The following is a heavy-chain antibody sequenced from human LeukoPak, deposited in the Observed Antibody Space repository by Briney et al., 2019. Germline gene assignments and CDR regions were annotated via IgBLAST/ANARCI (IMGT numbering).Heavy chain of an antibody. Sequence: SETLSLTCTVSGGSISSSSYYWGWIRQPPGKGLEWIGSIYYSGSTYYNPSLKSRVTISVDTSKNQFSLKLSSVTAADTAVYYCARENYYDSSGYIDYWGQGTLVTVSS. CDR2: IYYSGST. V-gene: IGHV4-39*02. D-gene: IGHD3-22*01. CDR1: GGSISSSSYY. CDR3: ARENYYDSSGYIDY. J-gene: IGHJ4*02.